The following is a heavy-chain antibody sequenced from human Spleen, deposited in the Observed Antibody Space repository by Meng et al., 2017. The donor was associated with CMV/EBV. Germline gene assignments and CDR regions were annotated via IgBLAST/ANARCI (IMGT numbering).Heavy chain of an antibody. CDR3: ARILVGATSAFDI. V-gene: IGHV2-70D*14. CDR1: GFSLSTSGMR. J-gene: IGHJ3*02. CDR2: IDWDDDK. Sequence: SGPTLVKPTQTLTLACTFSGFSLSTSGMRVSWIRQPPGKALEWLARIDWDDDKFYSTSLKTRLTISKDTSKNQVVLTMTNMDPVDTATYYCARILVGATSAFDIWGQGTMVTVSS. D-gene: IGHD1-26*01.